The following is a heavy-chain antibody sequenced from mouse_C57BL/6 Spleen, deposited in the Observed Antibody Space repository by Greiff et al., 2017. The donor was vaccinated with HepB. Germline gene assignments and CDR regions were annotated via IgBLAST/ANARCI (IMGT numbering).Heavy chain of an antibody. CDR2: ISYDGSN. CDR3: ARDENDGYFY. D-gene: IGHD2-3*01. V-gene: IGHV3-6*01. Sequence: EVKVEESGPGLVKPSQSLSLTCSVTGYSITSGYYWNWIRQFPGNKLEWMGYISYDGSNNYNPSLKNRISITRDTSKNQFFLKLNSVTTEDTATYYCARDENDGYFYWGQGTTLTVSS. CDR1: GYSITSGYY. J-gene: IGHJ2*01.